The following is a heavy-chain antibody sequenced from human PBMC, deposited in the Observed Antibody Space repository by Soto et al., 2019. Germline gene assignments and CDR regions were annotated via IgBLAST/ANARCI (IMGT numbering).Heavy chain of an antibody. V-gene: IGHV3-23*01. D-gene: IGHD4-4*01. J-gene: IGHJ1*01. CDR3: AKAPVPDYTAYGSCVFEL. Sequence: GSLRLSCVASGFTFSSYAMSWVRQAPGKGLERVSSIVGSGGRTYYADSVQGRFTISRDNSKNTLYLQMNSLGAEDTAIFYCAKAPVPDYTAYGSCVFELWGRGTLVTVSS. CDR1: GFTFSSYA. CDR2: IVGSGGRT.